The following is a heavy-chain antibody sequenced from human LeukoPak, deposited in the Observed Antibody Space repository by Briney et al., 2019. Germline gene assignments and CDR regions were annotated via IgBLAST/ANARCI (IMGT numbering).Heavy chain of an antibody. CDR1: GYTLTELS. V-gene: IGHV1-24*01. D-gene: IGHD4-23*01. J-gene: IGHJ3*02. CDR2: FDPEDGET. CDR3: ATDSLSDYGGTPGAFDI. Sequence: ASVTVSCKVSGYTLTELSMHWMRQAPGKGLEWMGGFDPEDGETIYAQKFQGRVTMTEDTSTDTAYMELSSLRSEDTAVYYCATDSLSDYGGTPGAFDIWGQGTMVTVSS.